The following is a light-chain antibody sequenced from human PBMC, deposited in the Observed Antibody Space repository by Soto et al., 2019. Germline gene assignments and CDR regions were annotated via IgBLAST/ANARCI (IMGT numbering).Light chain of an antibody. CDR3: QQYTSWPPLT. CDR1: QSVSSN. CDR2: GAS. V-gene: IGKV3-15*01. J-gene: IGKJ4*01. Sequence: EIVMTQAPATLSVSPGERATLSCRASQSVSSNLAGYQQKPGQAPRLLIYGASTRATGIPARLSGSGSGTEFTLTISSRQSEGLAVYYCQQYTSWPPLTFGGGTKVEIK.